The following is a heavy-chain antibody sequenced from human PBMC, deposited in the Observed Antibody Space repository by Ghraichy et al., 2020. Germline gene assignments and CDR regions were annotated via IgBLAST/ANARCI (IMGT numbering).Heavy chain of an antibody. CDR3: AKDIAGAGNYVYYMDV. CDR2: ITYDGGDK. CDR1: GFTFSAYG. V-gene: IGHV3-30*18. J-gene: IGHJ6*03. D-gene: IGHD6-13*01. Sequence: GGSLRLSCAASGFTFSAYGIHWVRQAPGKGLEWVAAITYDGGDKYYAESVKGRFTISRDNSKNTLYLQMNSLRVEDTAVYYCAKDIAGAGNYVYYMDVWGKGTTVTVSS.